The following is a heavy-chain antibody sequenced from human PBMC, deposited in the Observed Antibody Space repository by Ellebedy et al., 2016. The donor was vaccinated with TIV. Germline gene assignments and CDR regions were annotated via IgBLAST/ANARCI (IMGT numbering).Heavy chain of an antibody. CDR3: ASPNYHDGSGSFEDAFDI. CDR1: GFSFRSYW. V-gene: IGHV5-10-1*01. J-gene: IGHJ3*02. Sequence: GESLKISCQGSGFSFRSYWIAWVRQVPGKGLEWLGMIDPNDSYTKYSPSFQGHVTMSADKSINTAYLQWSSLRASDTAMYYCASPNYHDGSGSFEDAFDIWGQGTMVTVSS. CDR2: IDPNDSYT. D-gene: IGHD3-10*01.